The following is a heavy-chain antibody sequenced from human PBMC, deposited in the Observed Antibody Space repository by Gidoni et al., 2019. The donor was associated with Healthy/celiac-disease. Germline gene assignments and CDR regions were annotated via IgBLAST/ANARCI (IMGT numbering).Heavy chain of an antibody. J-gene: IGHJ6*02. Sequence: QVQLVQSGAEVKKPGSSVKVSCKASGGTFSSYAISWVRQAPGQGLEWMGRIIPILGIANYAQKFQGRVTITADKSTSTAYMELSSLRSEDTAVYYCVTPTSNGGNSRGGYYYYGMDVWGQGTTVTVSS. CDR3: VTPTSNGGNSRGGYYYYGMDV. D-gene: IGHD2-21*02. CDR2: IIPILGIA. V-gene: IGHV1-69*09. CDR1: GGTFSSYA.